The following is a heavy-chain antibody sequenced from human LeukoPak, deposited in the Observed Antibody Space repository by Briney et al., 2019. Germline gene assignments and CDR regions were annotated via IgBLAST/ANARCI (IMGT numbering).Heavy chain of an antibody. J-gene: IGHJ6*03. CDR1: GFSFSDYN. Sequence: PGGSLRLSCAASGFSFSDYNMNWVRQAPGKALEWVSTITSTGTYIFYGDSVKGRFTISRDNAKNSLYLQMNGLRAEDTAVYYCARDPYSGNYGAYYYYYMDVWGKGTTVTISS. CDR3: ARDPYSGNYGAYYYYYMDV. CDR2: ITSTGTYI. D-gene: IGHD1-26*01. V-gene: IGHV3-21*01.